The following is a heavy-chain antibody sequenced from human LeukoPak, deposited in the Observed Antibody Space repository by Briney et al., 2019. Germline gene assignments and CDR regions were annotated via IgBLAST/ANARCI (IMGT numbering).Heavy chain of an antibody. D-gene: IGHD3-10*01. CDR3: ARGIDGAFDY. V-gene: IGHV3-23*01. Sequence: PGGSLRLSCAVSGFTFSGYSMIWVRQAPGKGLEWVSEINRGGVNTYYPDSVRGRFTVSRDNSKNTLFLQMTSLRAEDTAIYYCARGIDGAFDYWGQGTLVTVSS. J-gene: IGHJ4*02. CDR2: INRGGVNT. CDR1: GFTFSGYS.